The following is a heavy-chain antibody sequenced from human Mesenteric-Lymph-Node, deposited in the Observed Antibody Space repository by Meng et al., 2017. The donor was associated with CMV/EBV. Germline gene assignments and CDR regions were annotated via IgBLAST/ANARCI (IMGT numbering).Heavy chain of an antibody. V-gene: IGHV4-34*01. CDR3: ARPTYSSSGRFDP. CDR2: INHSGST. CDR1: GGSFSGYY. D-gene: IGHD6-13*01. Sequence: WVVYGGSFSGYYWSWTCQPPGKGLEWIGEINHSGSTNYNPSLKSRVTISVDTSKNQFSLKLRSVTAADTAIYYCARPTYSSSGRFDPWGQGTLVTVSS. J-gene: IGHJ5*02.